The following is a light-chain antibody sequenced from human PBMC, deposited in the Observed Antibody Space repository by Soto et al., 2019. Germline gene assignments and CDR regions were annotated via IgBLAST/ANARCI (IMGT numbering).Light chain of an antibody. J-gene: IGKJ4*01. V-gene: IGKV3-15*01. Sequence: EIQMTQSPASLSVSAGERATFTCRASQSVSRYLAWYQQKPGKAPRLLIYAASTMATGVPARFSGSGSGTDFTLTISSLQPEDFAVYYCQQYNNWPLTFGGGTKVEIK. CDR1: QSVSRY. CDR3: QQYNNWPLT. CDR2: AAS.